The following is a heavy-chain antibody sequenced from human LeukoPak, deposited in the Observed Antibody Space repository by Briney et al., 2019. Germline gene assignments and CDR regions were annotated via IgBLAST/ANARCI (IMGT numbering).Heavy chain of an antibody. CDR3: ARVLLPFTMTPYYFDY. Sequence: GGSLRLSCAASGFTVSSNYMSWVRQAPGKGLEWVSVIYSGGSTYYADSVKGRFTISRDNSKNTLYLQMNSLRAEDTAVYYCARVLLPFTMTPYYFDYWGQGTLVTVSS. J-gene: IGHJ4*02. CDR2: IYSGGST. CDR1: GFTVSSNY. V-gene: IGHV3-53*05. D-gene: IGHD3-22*01.